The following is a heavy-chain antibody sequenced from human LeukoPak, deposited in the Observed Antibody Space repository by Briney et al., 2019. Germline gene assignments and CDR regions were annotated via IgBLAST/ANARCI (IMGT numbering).Heavy chain of an antibody. J-gene: IGHJ4*02. Sequence: RSLRLSCAASGFSFRSYALHWVRQAPGKGLEWVAVISYDGSNKYYADSVKGRLTISRDNSKNTLYLQMDSLRAEDTAVYYCARELYFYGSGTAFEYWGQGTLVTVSS. CDR3: ARELYFYGSGTAFEY. V-gene: IGHV3-30-3*01. D-gene: IGHD3-10*01. CDR2: ISYDGSNK. CDR1: GFSFRSYA.